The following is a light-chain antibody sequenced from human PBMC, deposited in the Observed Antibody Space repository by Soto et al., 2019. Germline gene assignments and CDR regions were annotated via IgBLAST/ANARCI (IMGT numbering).Light chain of an antibody. Sequence: QSVLTQPASVSGSPGQSITISCTGTSSDVGGYNYVSWYQQHPGKAPKLMIYEVSNRPSGVSNRFSGSKSGNTASLTISGLQAEDEADYYCSSYTSGSTLVFGTGTQLTVL. V-gene: IGLV2-14*01. J-gene: IGLJ6*01. CDR1: SSDVGGYNY. CDR2: EVS. CDR3: SSYTSGSTLV.